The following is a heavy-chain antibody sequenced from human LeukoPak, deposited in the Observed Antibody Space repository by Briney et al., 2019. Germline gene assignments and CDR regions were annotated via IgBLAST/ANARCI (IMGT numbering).Heavy chain of an antibody. CDR3: AKDVYYCSSTSCYTPGDY. V-gene: IGHV3-23*01. CDR2: ISGSGGST. CDR1: GFTFSSYA. J-gene: IGHJ4*02. Sequence: GWSLRLSCAASGFTFSSYAMSWVRQAPGKGLEGVSAISGSGGSTYYADSVKGRFTISRDNSKNTLYLQMNSLRAEDTAVYYCAKDVYYCSSTSCYTPGDYWGQGTLVTVSS. D-gene: IGHD2-2*02.